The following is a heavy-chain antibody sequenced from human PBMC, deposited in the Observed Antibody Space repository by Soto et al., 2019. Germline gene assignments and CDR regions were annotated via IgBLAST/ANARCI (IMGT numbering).Heavy chain of an antibody. J-gene: IGHJ4*02. D-gene: IGHD6-19*01. CDR3: AKVSASTSGWYGSGWGTFDS. V-gene: IGHV3-30*18. CDR2: ISSTGSNK. Sequence: QVHLVESGGGVVQPGGSLSLSCAASGFTFTSHGMHWVRHAPGKGLDWVAAISSTGSNKYYADSVKGRFTISRSDYTNTLYREMKSLRVEDPAIYYCAKVSASTSGWYGSGWGTFDSWGQGTLVTVSS. CDR1: GFTFTSHG.